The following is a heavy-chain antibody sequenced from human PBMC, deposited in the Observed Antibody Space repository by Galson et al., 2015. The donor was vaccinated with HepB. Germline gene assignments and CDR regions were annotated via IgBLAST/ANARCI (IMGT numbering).Heavy chain of an antibody. D-gene: IGHD3-22*01. J-gene: IGHJ5*02. CDR1: GYTLTDLS. CDR2: FDPEDGET. Sequence: SVKVSCKVSGYTLTDLSMHWVRQAPGKGLEWMGGFDPEDGETIYAQKFQGRVTMTEDTSTDTAYMELSSLRSEDTAVYYCATVGYYDSSGYSWGQGTLVTVSS. V-gene: IGHV1-24*01. CDR3: ATVGYYDSSGYS.